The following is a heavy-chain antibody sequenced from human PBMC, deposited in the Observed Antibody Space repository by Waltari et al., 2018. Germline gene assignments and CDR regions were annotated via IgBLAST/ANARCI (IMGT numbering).Heavy chain of an antibody. CDR3: ARGTAYYRPADVFEF. V-gene: IGHV4-59*01. CDR1: GGSINNYY. J-gene: IGHJ3*01. Sequence: QVRLHESGPGLVRPSETLSLTCGVSGGSINNYYWNWIRQTPGKGLEWIGYVHYGGSTDYNPSLKGRVTMSLDTSRNQFSLRLQSVTAADTAVYYCARGTAYYRPADVFEFWGQGTTVIVSS. D-gene: IGHD3-10*01. CDR2: VHYGGST.